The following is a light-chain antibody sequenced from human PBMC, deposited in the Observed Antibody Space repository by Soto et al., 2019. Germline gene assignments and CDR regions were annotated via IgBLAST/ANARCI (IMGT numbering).Light chain of an antibody. J-gene: IGKJ5*01. CDR3: QQYARSPAIT. CDR2: GVS. Sequence: ETVLTQSPGTLSLSPGERATLSCRASQSVSSTYLVWYQHKPGQAPRLLISGVSTMATGIPDRFSGSGSGTYFSLAISRLEPEDVEVYYCQQYARSPAITFGQGTRVEIK. V-gene: IGKV3-20*01. CDR1: QSVSSTY.